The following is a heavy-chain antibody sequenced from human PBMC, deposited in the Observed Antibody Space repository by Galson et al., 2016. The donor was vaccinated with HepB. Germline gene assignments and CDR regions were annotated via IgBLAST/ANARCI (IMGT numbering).Heavy chain of an antibody. CDR3: AFEGGSYFRGQFDS. D-gene: IGHD1-26*01. Sequence: TLRLSCAASGFTVSTYGIHWVRQAPGKGLEWVAVISYDGSNKYYADSVKGRFTISRDNSNNTLYLQMNSLRAEDTAVYYCAFEGGSYFRGQFDSWGQGTLVTVSS. CDR1: GFTVSTYG. V-gene: IGHV3-30*03. CDR2: ISYDGSNK. J-gene: IGHJ4*02.